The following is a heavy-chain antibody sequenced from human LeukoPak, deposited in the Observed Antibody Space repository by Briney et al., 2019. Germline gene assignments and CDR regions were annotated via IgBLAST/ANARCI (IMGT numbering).Heavy chain of an antibody. CDR2: IYYSGST. CDR3: ARALSSSWVYFQH. V-gene: IGHV4-30-4*01. CDR1: GGSISSGDYY. Sequence: SETLSLTCTVSGGSISSGDYYWSWIRQPPGKGLEWIGYIYYSGSTYYNPSLKSRVTKSVDTSKNQFSLKLSSVTAADTAVYYCARALSSSWVYFQHWGQGTLVTVSS. D-gene: IGHD6-13*01. J-gene: IGHJ1*01.